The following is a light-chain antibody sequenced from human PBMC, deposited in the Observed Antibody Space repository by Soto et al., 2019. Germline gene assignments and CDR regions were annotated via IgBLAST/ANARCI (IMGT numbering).Light chain of an antibody. CDR2: EVS. J-gene: IGLJ1*01. Sequence: QSALTQPASVSGSPGQSITISCTRTTSDVGASNYVSWYQHHPGKGPKLILYEVSNRPSGVSTRFSGSKSGNTASLTISGLQGEDEADYFCSSYASGNTLFVFGTGTKVTVL. V-gene: IGLV2-14*01. CDR3: SSYASGNTLFV. CDR1: TSDVGASNY.